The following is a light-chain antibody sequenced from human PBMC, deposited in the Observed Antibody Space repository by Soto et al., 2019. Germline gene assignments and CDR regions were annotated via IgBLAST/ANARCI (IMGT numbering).Light chain of an antibody. Sequence: DIVMTQSPLSLPVTPGEPASISCRSSQSLLHSNGYNYLDWYLQKPGQSPQLLIYLSSSRASGVPDRFSGSGSGTDFTLKISRVEAEDVGVYYCMQALQTPPYTFGQGTKLEIK. CDR1: QSLLHSNGYNY. V-gene: IGKV2-28*01. CDR3: MQALQTPPYT. CDR2: LSS. J-gene: IGKJ2*01.